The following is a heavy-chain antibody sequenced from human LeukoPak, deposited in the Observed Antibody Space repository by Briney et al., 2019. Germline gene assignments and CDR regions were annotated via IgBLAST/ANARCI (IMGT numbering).Heavy chain of an antibody. CDR3: ARVGRWELLDY. CDR1: GGTFSSYA. D-gene: IGHD1-26*01. J-gene: IGHJ4*02. CDR2: IIPIFGTA. V-gene: IGHV1-69*13. Sequence: ASVKVSCKASGGTFSSYAISWVRQAPGQGLEWMGGIIPIFGTANYAQKFQGRVTITADESTSTAYKELSSLRSEDTAVYYCARVGRWELLDYWGQGTLVTVSS.